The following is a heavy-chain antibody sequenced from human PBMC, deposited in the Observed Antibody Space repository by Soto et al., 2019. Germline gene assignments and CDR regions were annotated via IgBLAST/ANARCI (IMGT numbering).Heavy chain of an antibody. V-gene: IGHV4-39*01. CDR2: IAYSGST. Sequence: QLQLQESGPGLVKPSETLSLTCTVSGGSISSSSYYWAWIRQPPGKGLEWFGSIAYSGSTCYNPYLESRVAISVDTSKNQFSLKLTSVTAADTAVYYCARNVSVSGYEYYFDQWGQGTLVTVSS. D-gene: IGHD5-12*01. CDR3: ARNVSVSGYEYYFDQ. J-gene: IGHJ4*02. CDR1: GGSISSSSYY.